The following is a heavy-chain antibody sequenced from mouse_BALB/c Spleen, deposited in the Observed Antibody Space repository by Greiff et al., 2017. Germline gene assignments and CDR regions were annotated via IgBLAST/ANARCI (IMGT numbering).Heavy chain of an antibody. CDR1: GFAFSSYD. Sequence: EVQLQESGGGLVKPGGSLKLSCAASGFAFSSYDMSWVRQTPEKRLEWVAYISSGGGSTYYPDTVKGRFTISRDNAKNTLYLQMSSLKSEDTAMYYCARPSSTATGAMDYWGQGTSVTVSS. V-gene: IGHV5-12-1*01. D-gene: IGHD1-2*01. CDR3: ARPSSTATGAMDY. CDR2: ISSGGGST. J-gene: IGHJ4*01.